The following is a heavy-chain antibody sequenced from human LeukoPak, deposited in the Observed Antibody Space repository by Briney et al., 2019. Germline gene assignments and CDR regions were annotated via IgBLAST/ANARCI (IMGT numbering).Heavy chain of an antibody. CDR3: ARGYLWELSTPGAFDI. J-gene: IGHJ3*02. Sequence: SETLSLTCTVSGGSISSGGYYWSWIRQHPGKGLEWIGYIYYSGSTYYNPSLKSRVTISVDTSKNQFSLKLSSVTAADTAVYYCARGYLWELSTPGAFDIWGQGTMVTVSS. V-gene: IGHV4-31*03. D-gene: IGHD1-26*01. CDR1: GGSISSGGYY. CDR2: IYYSGST.